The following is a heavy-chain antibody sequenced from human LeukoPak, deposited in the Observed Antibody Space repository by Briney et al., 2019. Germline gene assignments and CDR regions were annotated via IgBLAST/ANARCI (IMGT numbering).Heavy chain of an antibody. CDR2: ISGSSYT. CDR3: ARDIPERGYNYGYDY. V-gene: IGHV3-11*06. J-gene: IGHJ4*02. D-gene: IGHD5-18*01. Sequence: GGSLRLSCAASGFTSSDYYMSWIRQAPGKGLEWVSYISGSSYTNYADSVKGRFTISRDNAKNSLYLQMNGLRAEDTAVYYCARDIPERGYNYGYDYWGEGAPGTVSS. CDR1: GFTSSDYY.